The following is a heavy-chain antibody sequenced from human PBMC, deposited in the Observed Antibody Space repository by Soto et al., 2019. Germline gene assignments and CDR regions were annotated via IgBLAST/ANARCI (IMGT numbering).Heavy chain of an antibody. CDR2: VSAYNGNT. V-gene: IGHV1-18*01. Sequence: QVQLVQSGAEVKKPGASVKVSCKASGYTFTSYGISWVRQAPGQGLEWMGWVSAYNGNTNYAPKLQARVTMTTDTSTSTAYMELRSLRSDDTAVYYCARDFIEGLRYKSDWFAPWGQGTLVTVSS. D-gene: IGHD3-9*01. CDR3: ARDFIEGLRYKSDWFAP. J-gene: IGHJ5*02. CDR1: GYTFTSYG.